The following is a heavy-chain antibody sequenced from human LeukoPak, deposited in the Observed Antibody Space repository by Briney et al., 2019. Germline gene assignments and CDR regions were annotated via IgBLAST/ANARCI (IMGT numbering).Heavy chain of an antibody. CDR2: IDYTGST. CDR1: GGPTSSYY. V-gene: IGHV4-59*08. J-gene: IGHJ4*02. Sequence: SETLSLTCTVSGGPTSSYYWRWIRQPPGKGLEWIGYIDYTGSTKYSPSLKSRVTILLDTSRKQISLELSSVTAADTAVYYCGKHSGSSWFDCWGQGTLVTVSS. CDR3: GKHSGSSWFDC. D-gene: IGHD6-13*01.